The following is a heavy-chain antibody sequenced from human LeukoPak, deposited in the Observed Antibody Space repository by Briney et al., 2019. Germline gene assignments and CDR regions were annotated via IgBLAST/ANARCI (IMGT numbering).Heavy chain of an antibody. Sequence: PGGSLRLSCAASGFTFSSSWMTWVRQAPGKGLEWLANIKGDGSDKNYVDSVRGRFTISRDNAKNSLYLQMNSLRAEDTAVYYCAELGITMIGGVWGKGTTVTISS. CDR2: IKGDGSDK. J-gene: IGHJ6*04. CDR3: AELGITMIGGV. CDR1: GFTFSSSW. V-gene: IGHV3-7*01. D-gene: IGHD3-10*02.